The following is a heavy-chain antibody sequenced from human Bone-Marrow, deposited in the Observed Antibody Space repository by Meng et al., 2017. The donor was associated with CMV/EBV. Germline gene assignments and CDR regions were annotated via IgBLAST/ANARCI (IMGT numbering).Heavy chain of an antibody. J-gene: IGHJ4*02. CDR2: IRYDGSNK. D-gene: IGHD4-17*01. V-gene: IGHV3-30*02. CDR3: AKDSYDYGGY. Sequence: GESLKISCAASGFTFSSYSMNWVRQAPGKGLEWVAFIRYDGSNKYYADSVKGRFTISRDNSKNTLYLQMNSLRAEDTAVYYCAKDSYDYGGYWGQGTLVTVSS. CDR1: GFTFSSYS.